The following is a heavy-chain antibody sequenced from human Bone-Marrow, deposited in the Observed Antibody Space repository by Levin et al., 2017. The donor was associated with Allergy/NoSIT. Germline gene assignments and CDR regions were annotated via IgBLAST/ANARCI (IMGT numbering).Heavy chain of an antibody. D-gene: IGHD5-12*01. Sequence: GGSLRLSCAASGFTFSSYAMHWVRQAPGKGLEWVAVISYDGSNKYYADSVKGRFTISRDHSKNTLYLQMNSLRAEDTAVYYCARVSGYSGYDFPDYWGQGTLVTVSS. CDR2: ISYDGSNK. J-gene: IGHJ4*02. CDR1: GFTFSSYA. V-gene: IGHV3-30-3*01. CDR3: ARVSGYSGYDFPDY.